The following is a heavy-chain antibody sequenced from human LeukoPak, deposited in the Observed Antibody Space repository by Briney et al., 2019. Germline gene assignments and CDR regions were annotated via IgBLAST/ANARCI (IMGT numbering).Heavy chain of an antibody. V-gene: IGHV3-23*01. CDR3: AKAWVVTYLSGVDY. CDR2: INGTGGST. J-gene: IGHJ4*02. D-gene: IGHD2-21*02. Sequence: GGSLRLSCAASGFTFSSYAMAWVRQAPGKGLEWVSTINGTGGSTYYADSVRGRFTISRDNSKNTLYLQMNSLRAEDTAVYYCAKAWVVTYLSGVDYWGQGTLVTVSS. CDR1: GFTFSSYA.